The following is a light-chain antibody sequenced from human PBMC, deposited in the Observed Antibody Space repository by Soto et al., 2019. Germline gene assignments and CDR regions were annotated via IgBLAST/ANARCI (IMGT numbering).Light chain of an antibody. CDR1: QSVSRNY. CDR3: QQYDTSPPLT. J-gene: IGKJ4*01. V-gene: IGKV3-20*01. Sequence: IGVKQSPGTLSLSTAGRATLSYGAIQSVSRNYLAWYQQKPGQAPRLLIYAASSRATCISDRFSGSGSGADFTLTISRLEPKDFAMYYCQQYDTSPPLTFGGGTKVDIK. CDR2: AAS.